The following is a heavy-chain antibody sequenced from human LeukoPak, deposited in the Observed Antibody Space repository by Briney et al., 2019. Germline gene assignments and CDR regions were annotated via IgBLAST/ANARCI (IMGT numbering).Heavy chain of an antibody. Sequence: PSQTLSLTCAVSGGSISSGGYSWSWIRQPPGKDLEWIGYIYHSGSTYYNPSLKSRVTISVDRSKNQFSLKLSSVTAADTAVYYCARGSIGYCSSTSCLNWFDPWGQGTLVTVSS. CDR2: IYHSGST. D-gene: IGHD2-2*01. CDR1: GGSISSGGYS. J-gene: IGHJ5*02. V-gene: IGHV4-30-2*01. CDR3: ARGSIGYCSSTSCLNWFDP.